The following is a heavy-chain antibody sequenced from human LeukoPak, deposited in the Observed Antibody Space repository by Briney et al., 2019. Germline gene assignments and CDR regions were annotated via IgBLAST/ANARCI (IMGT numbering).Heavy chain of an antibody. CDR3: ARGQDSGRLWSGYYEGDYFDY. V-gene: IGHV4-34*01. Sequence: PSETLSLTCAVYGGSFSGYYWSWIRQPPGKGLEWIGEINHSGSTNYNPSLKSRVTISVDTSKNQFSLKLSSVTAADTAVYYCARGQDSGRLWSGYYEGDYFDYWGQGTLVTVSS. CDR2: INHSGST. D-gene: IGHD3-3*01. CDR1: GGSFSGYY. J-gene: IGHJ4*02.